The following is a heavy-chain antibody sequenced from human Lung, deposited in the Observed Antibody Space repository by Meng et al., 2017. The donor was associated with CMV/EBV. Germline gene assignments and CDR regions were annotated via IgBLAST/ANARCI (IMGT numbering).Heavy chain of an antibody. CDR1: GVSIRSNIR. D-gene: IGHD1-26*01. J-gene: IGHJ4*02. Sequence: QVQLQGSGQGLVTPSGTLALTCGVSGVSIRSNIRWTWVRQPPGKGLEWIGDIDDSGSTNYNPSLNSRISISLDKSKNHFSLKVNSVTAADTAVYYCARGKQDAWELLAYWGQGALVTVSS. V-gene: IGHV4-4*02. CDR3: ARGKQDAWELLAY. CDR2: IDDSGST.